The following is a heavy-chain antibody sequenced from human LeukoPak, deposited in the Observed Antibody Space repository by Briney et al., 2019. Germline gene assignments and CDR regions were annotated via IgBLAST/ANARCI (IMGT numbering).Heavy chain of an antibody. Sequence: ASVKVSCKASGYTFTSYAMNWVRQAPGQGLEWMGWINTNTGNPTYAQGFTGRFVFSLDTSVSTAYLQISSLKAEDTAVYYCARRNLKARIGPPMVRGVINAPSFDPWGQGTLVTVSS. CDR3: ARRNLKARIGPPMVRGVINAPSFDP. D-gene: IGHD3-10*01. CDR1: GYTFTSYA. V-gene: IGHV7-4-1*02. CDR2: INTNTGNP. J-gene: IGHJ5*02.